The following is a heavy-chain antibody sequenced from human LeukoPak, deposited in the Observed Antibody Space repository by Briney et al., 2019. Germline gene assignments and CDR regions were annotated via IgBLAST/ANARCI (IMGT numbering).Heavy chain of an antibody. CDR1: GGSFSGYY. CDR2: INHSGST. CDR3: ARGRSTQRVTRKRNWFDP. Sequence: SETLSLTCAVYGGSFSGYYRSWIRQPPGKGLEWIGEINHSGSTNYNPSLKSRVTISVDTSKNQFSLKLSSVTAADTAVYYCARGRSTQRVTRKRNWFDPWGQGTLVTVSS. V-gene: IGHV4-34*01. D-gene: IGHD4-17*01. J-gene: IGHJ5*02.